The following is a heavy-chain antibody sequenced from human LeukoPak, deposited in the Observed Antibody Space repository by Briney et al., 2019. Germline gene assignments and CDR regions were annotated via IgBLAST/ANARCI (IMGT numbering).Heavy chain of an antibody. CDR1: GGSFSDDY. J-gene: IGHJ4*02. Sequence: SETLSLICTVYGGSFSDDYWSWVRQPPGEGLQWIGEINPGGSTNKNPSLQSRLIMSVDTSKNQFSLNLTSVTAADTAVYYCARVHGHNLGTLDYWGQGILVTVTS. CDR2: INPGGST. V-gene: IGHV4-34*01. CDR3: ARVHGHNLGTLDY. D-gene: IGHD5-24*01.